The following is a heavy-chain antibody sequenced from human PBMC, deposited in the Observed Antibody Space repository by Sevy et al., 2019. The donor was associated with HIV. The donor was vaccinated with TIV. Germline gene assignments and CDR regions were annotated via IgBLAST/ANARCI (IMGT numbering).Heavy chain of an antibody. CDR2: FDPEDGET. CDR1: GYPFSTYA. D-gene: IGHD5-12*01. Sequence: ASVKVSCKASGYPFSTYAISWVRQAPGQGLEWMGGFDPEDGETIYAQKFQGRVTMTEDTSTDTAYMELSSLRSEDTAVYYCATPKYVGYDYESLDIWGQGTMVTVSS. J-gene: IGHJ3*02. V-gene: IGHV1-24*01. CDR3: ATPKYVGYDYESLDI.